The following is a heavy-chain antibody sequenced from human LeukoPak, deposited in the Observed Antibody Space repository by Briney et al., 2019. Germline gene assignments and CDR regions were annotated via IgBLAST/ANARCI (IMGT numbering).Heavy chain of an antibody. J-gene: IGHJ6*03. V-gene: IGHV3-48*01. CDR2: ISNGSGNR. D-gene: IGHD1-26*01. Sequence: PGGSLRLSCVASEFSFSSYSMIWVRQAPGNGLEWISYISNGSGNRYYADSVKGRFTISRDNAKNLLYLQMSNLRADDTAVYYCARAAKWEFYHYYMDVWGKGTTVAVSS. CDR3: ARAAKWEFYHYYMDV. CDR1: EFSFSSYS.